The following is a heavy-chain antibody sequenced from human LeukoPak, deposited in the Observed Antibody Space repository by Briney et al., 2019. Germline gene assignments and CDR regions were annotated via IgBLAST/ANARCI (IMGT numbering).Heavy chain of an antibody. V-gene: IGHV3-23*01. CDR2: ISGSGGST. D-gene: IGHD3-22*01. CDR1: GFTFTTYA. CDR3: TRRTYDSSGYDY. J-gene: IGHJ4*02. Sequence: GGSLRLSCAASGFTFTTYAINWVRQAPGKGLEWVSAISGSGGSTYYADSVKGRFTISRDNSKNTLYLQMNSLRAVDTAVYYCTRRTYDSSGYDYWGQGTLVTVSS.